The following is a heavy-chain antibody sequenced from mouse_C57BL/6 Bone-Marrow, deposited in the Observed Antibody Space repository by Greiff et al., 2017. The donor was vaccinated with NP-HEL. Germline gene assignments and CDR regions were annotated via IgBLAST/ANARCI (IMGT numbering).Heavy chain of an antibody. D-gene: IGHD1-1*01. V-gene: IGHV5-12*01. CDR3: ERQVDYYGSKSWFAD. CDR1: GFTFSDYY. CDR2: ISNGGGST. J-gene: IGHJ3*01. Sequence: EVKVVESGGGLVQPGGSLKLSCAASGFTFSDYYMYWVRQTPEKRLEWVAYISNGGGSTYYPDTVKGRFTISRDNAKNTLYLQMSRLQYKDTAMYYCERQVDYYGSKSWFADWGKGTLVTVSA.